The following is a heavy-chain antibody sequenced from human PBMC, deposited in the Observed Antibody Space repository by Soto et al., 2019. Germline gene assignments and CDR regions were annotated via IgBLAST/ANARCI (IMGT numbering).Heavy chain of an antibody. V-gene: IGHV1-8*01. CDR1: GYTFTSYD. CDR3: ASVVLGYCRGGSCLADAFDI. Sequence: QVQLVQSGAEVKKPGASVKVSCKASGYTFTSYDINWVRQATGQGLEWMGWMNPNSGNTGYAQKFQGRVTMTRNTSISTAYMELSSLRSEDTAVYYCASVVLGYCRGGSCLADAFDIWGQGTMVTVSS. J-gene: IGHJ3*02. CDR2: MNPNSGNT. D-gene: IGHD2-15*01.